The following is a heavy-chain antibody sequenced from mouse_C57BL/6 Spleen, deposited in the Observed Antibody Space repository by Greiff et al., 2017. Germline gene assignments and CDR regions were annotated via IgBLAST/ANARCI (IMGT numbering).Heavy chain of an antibody. CDR1: GYSITSGYY. V-gene: IGHV3-6*01. CDR2: ISYDGSN. J-gene: IGHJ1*03. D-gene: IGHD1-1*01. Sequence: EVKLQQSGPGLVKPSQSLSLTCSVTGYSITSGYYWNWIRQFPGNKLEWMGYISYDGSNNYNPSLKNRISITRDTSKNQFFLKLNSVTTEDTATYYCARDPITTVVARYWYFDVWGTGTTVTVSS. CDR3: ARDPITTVVARYWYFDV.